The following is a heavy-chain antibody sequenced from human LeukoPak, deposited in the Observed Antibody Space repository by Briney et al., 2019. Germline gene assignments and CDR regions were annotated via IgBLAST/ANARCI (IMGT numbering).Heavy chain of an antibody. D-gene: IGHD2-2*01. CDR2: ISGSGGST. V-gene: IGHV3-23*01. CDR1: GFTFSSYA. Sequence: GGSLRLSCAASGFTFSSYAMSWVRQAPGKGLEWVSAISGSGGSTYYADSVKGRFTISRDNSKNTLYLQMNSLRAEDTAVYYCAKWGYLVVVPAAIRDDYWGQGTLVTVSS. J-gene: IGHJ4*02. CDR3: AKWGYLVVVPAAIRDDY.